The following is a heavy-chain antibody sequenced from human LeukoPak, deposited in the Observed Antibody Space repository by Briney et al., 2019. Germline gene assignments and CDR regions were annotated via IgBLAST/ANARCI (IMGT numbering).Heavy chain of an antibody. D-gene: IGHD6-19*01. Sequence: SETLSLTCTVSGVSISTYYWSWIRQHPGKGLEWIGYISDVGSNDYNPSLKGRVTISRDTSKNQFSLRLTSVTAADTAVYYCARKLSSGWYGFDYWGQGILATVAS. CDR1: GVSISTYY. J-gene: IGHJ4*02. CDR2: ISDVGSN. V-gene: IGHV4-59*01. CDR3: ARKLSSGWYGFDY.